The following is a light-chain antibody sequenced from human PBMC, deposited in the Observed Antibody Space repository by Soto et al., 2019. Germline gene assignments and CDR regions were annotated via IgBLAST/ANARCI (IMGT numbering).Light chain of an antibody. CDR2: GVS. CDR3: SSYISSSSPYV. CDR1: SSDIGGYNF. J-gene: IGLJ1*01. V-gene: IGLV2-14*03. Sequence: QSALTQPASVSGSPGQSITISCTGTSSDIGGYNFVSWYQHHPGKAPRLIIFGVSDRPSGVSDRFSGSKSGNTASLTISGLQAEDEADYYCSSYISSSSPYVFGTWTKVTVL.